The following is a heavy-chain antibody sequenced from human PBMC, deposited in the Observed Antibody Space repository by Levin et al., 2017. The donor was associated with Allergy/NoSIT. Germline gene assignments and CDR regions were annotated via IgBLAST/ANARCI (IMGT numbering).Heavy chain of an antibody. D-gene: IGHD3-22*01. CDR1: GGSVSSGSYY. V-gene: IGHV4-61*01. Sequence: TSETLSLTCTVSGGSVSSGSYYWSWIRQPPGKGLEWIGYSYYSGSTNYNPSLKSRVTISVDTSKNQFSLKLSSVTAADTAVYYCARVTYYYDSSGYSKGHWFDPWGQGTLVTVSS. CDR2: SYYSGST. CDR3: ARVTYYYDSSGYSKGHWFDP. J-gene: IGHJ5*02.